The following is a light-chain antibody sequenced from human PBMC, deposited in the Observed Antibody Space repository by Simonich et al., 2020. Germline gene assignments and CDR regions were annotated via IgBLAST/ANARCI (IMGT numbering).Light chain of an antibody. V-gene: IGLV2-11*01. CDR1: HSAVGCYNY. J-gene: IGLJ3*02. Sequence: QSALTQPRSVSGSPGQSVTISCTGTHSAVGCYNYVSCYQQRPGKAPKLMIFDFIKRPSGVPDRFSGSKSGNTASLTISGLQAEEEADYYCCSYAGSYTWVFGGGTKLTVL. CDR2: DFI. CDR3: CSYAGSYTWV.